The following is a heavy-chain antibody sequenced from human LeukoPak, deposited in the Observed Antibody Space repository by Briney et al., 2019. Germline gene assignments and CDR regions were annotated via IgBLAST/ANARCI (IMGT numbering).Heavy chain of an antibody. D-gene: IGHD3-9*01. Sequence: GGSLRLSCAASGFTFSSYGMHWVRQAPGKGLEWVAVIWYDGSNKYYADSVKGRFTISRDNSKNTLYLQMNSLRAEDTAVYYCARGGYFDWLFSPDFDYWGQGTLVTVSS. CDR1: GFTFSSYG. CDR2: IWYDGSNK. J-gene: IGHJ4*02. CDR3: ARGGYFDWLFSPDFDY. V-gene: IGHV3-33*01.